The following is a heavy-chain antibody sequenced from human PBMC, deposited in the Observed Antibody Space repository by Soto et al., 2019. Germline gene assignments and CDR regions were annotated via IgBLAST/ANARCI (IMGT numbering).Heavy chain of an antibody. J-gene: IGHJ5*02. CDR1: GWSFSGYY. CDR3: ARSLFVYYGSGSYYWFDP. CDR2: INHSGST. Sequence: SETLSLTCAVYGWSFSGYYWSWIRQPPGKGLEWIGEINHSGSTNYNPSLKSRVTISVDTSKNQFSLKLSSVTAADTAVYYCARSLFVYYGSGSYYWFDPWGQGTLVTVSS. D-gene: IGHD3-10*01. V-gene: IGHV4-34*01.